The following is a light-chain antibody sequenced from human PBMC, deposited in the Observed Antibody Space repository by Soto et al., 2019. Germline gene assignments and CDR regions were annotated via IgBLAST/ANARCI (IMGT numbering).Light chain of an antibody. CDR1: SSNIGINY. CDR3: AAWDDSLSGVV. V-gene: IGLV1-47*01. CDR2: RNN. J-gene: IGLJ2*01. Sequence: QSVLTQPPSASGTPGQRVTISCSGSSSNIGINYVHWHQQLPGTAPKLLIYRNNQRPSGVPDRFSASKSGTSASLAISGRRSEDEADYYCAAWDDSLSGVVFGGGTQLTVL.